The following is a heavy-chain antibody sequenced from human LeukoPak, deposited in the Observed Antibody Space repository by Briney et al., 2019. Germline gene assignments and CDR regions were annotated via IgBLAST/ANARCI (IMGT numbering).Heavy chain of an antibody. D-gene: IGHD2-2*01. CDR2: ISYDGSNK. CDR1: GFTFSSYA. J-gene: IGHJ3*02. Sequence: LTGRPLRLSCAASGFTFSSYAMHWVRQAPGKGLEWVAVISYDGSNKYYADSVKGRFTISRDNSKNTLYLQMNSLRAEDTAVYYCLSLGGYCSSTSCTDDAFDIWGQGTMVTVSS. CDR3: LSLGGYCSSTSCTDDAFDI. V-gene: IGHV3-30-3*01.